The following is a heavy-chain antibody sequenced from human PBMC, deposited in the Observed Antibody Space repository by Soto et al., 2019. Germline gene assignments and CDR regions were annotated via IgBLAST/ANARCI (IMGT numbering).Heavy chain of an antibody. Sequence: EVQLLESGGGLVQPGGSLRLSCAASGFTFSSYAMSWVRQAPGKGLEWVSAISGSGGSTYYADSVKGRFTISRDNSKNTLYLQTNSLRAEDTAVYYCAKSPSRTMIVVDAFDYWGQGTLVTVSS. CDR3: AKSPSRTMIVVDAFDY. CDR2: ISGSGGST. J-gene: IGHJ4*02. V-gene: IGHV3-23*01. CDR1: GFTFSSYA. D-gene: IGHD3-22*01.